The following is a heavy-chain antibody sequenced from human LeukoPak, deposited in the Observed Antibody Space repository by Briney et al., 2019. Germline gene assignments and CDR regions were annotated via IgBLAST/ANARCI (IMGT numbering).Heavy chain of an antibody. CDR3: ARAGIVVVVAAQGDAFDI. V-gene: IGHV1-18*01. Sequence: ASVKVSXKASGYTFTSYGISWVRQAPGQGLEWMGWISAYNGNTNYAQKLQGRVIMTTDTSTSTAYMELRSLRSDDTAVYYCARAGIVVVVAAQGDAFDIWGQGTMVTASS. CDR1: GYTFTSYG. D-gene: IGHD2-15*01. J-gene: IGHJ3*02. CDR2: ISAYNGNT.